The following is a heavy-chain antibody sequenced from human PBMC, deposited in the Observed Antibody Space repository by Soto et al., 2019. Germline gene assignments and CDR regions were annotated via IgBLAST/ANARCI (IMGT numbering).Heavy chain of an antibody. Sequence: QVQLQQWGAGLLKPSETLSLTCAIYGGPFSGYYWNWIRQPPGKGLEWIGEINQGGSTNYNPSLKSRVTMSVDTSKNQFSLKLSSVTAADTAVYYCARDRQRGYCTGGDCYSYCDYWGQGTQVIVSS. J-gene: IGHJ4*02. D-gene: IGHD2-15*01. CDR2: INQGGST. CDR3: ARDRQRGYCTGGDCYSYCDY. CDR1: GGPFSGYY. V-gene: IGHV4-34*01.